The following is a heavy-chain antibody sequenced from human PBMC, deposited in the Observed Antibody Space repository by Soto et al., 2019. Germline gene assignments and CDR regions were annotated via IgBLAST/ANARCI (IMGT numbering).Heavy chain of an antibody. CDR3: ARDRRDYGDYGIDY. CDR1: GFTFSSYG. CDR2: IWYDGRER. Sequence: QVQLVESGGGVVQPGRSLRLSCAASGFTFSSYGMHWVRQAPGTGLEWVAVIWYDGRERYYADFVKGRFTISRDNSKNTLYLQMNSLRAEDTAVYYFARDRRDYGDYGIDYWGQGTLVTVSS. J-gene: IGHJ4*02. D-gene: IGHD4-17*01. V-gene: IGHV3-33*01.